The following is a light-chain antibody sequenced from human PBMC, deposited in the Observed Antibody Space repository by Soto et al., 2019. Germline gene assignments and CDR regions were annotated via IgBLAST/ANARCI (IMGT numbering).Light chain of an antibody. CDR1: QSVGTN. V-gene: IGKV3-15*01. Sequence: EIVMTQSPVILSVSPGERATLSCRASQSVGTNLAWYQQKPGQAPRLLISGAATRATGIPARFSGRGSGTEFTLTVSSLQSEDFATYYCQQSYSTPQTFGQGTKVDIK. CDR3: QQSYSTPQT. J-gene: IGKJ1*01. CDR2: GAA.